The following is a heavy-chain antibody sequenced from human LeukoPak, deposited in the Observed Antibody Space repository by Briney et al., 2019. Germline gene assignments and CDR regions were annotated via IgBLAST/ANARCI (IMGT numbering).Heavy chain of an antibody. CDR1: GYTFTGYY. J-gene: IGHJ4*02. V-gene: IGHV1-2*02. CDR2: INPNSGGT. Sequence: ASVKVSCKASGYTFTGYYMHWVRQAPGHGLEWMGWINPNSGGTNYAQKFQGRVTMTRDASISTAYMELSWLRSDDTALYYCATDYAGNSVPDYWGQGTLVTVSS. CDR3: ATDYAGNSVPDY. D-gene: IGHD4-23*01.